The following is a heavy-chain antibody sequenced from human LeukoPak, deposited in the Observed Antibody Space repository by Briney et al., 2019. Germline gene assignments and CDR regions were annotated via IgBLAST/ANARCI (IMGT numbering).Heavy chain of an antibody. Sequence: PGGSLRLSCAASGFTFRDFSMHWVRQAPGKGLEWVSAISGSGGSTYYADSVKGRFTISRDHSKNTLYLQMNSLRAEDTAIYYCAKVLYSYYYYGMDVWGQGTTVTVSS. D-gene: IGHD2-2*02. J-gene: IGHJ6*02. V-gene: IGHV3-23*01. CDR1: GFTFRDFS. CDR3: AKVLYSYYYYGMDV. CDR2: ISGSGGST.